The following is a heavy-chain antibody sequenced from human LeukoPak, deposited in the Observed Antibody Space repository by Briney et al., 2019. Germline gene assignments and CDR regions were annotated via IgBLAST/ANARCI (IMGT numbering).Heavy chain of an antibody. Sequence: SETLSLTCTVSGGSISSYYWSWLRQPPGKGLEWIGYIYYSGSTNYNPSLKSRVTISLDTSKNQFSLKLSSVTAADTAVYYCARVYQGPRWFDYYYYMDVWGKGTTVTVSS. CDR1: GGSISSYY. D-gene: IGHD4-23*01. CDR2: IYYSGST. J-gene: IGHJ6*03. V-gene: IGHV4-59*01. CDR3: ARVYQGPRWFDYYYYMDV.